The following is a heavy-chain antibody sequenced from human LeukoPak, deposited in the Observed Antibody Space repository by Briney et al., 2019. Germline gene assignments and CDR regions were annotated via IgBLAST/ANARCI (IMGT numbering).Heavy chain of an antibody. J-gene: IGHJ1*01. V-gene: IGHV3-23*01. CDR2: IRGNGVTT. CDR3: AKDDAWGRYQD. D-gene: IGHD3-16*01. CDR1: GFTFSSYG. Sequence: GGSLRLSCAASGFTFSSYGMNWVRQAPGKGLEWVSNIRGNGVTTYYADSVKGRFTISRDNSKNTLYLQMSSLGAEDTAVYFCAKDDAWGRYQDWGQGTLVTVSS.